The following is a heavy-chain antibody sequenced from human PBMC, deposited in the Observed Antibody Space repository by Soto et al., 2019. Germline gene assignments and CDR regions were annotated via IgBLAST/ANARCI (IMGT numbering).Heavy chain of an antibody. Sequence: QVQLVESGGGVVQPGRSLRLSCAASGFTFGSYGMHWVRQAPGKGLEWVAVIWYDGSNKYYADSVKGRFTISRDNSKNTLYLQMNSLRAEDTAVYYCARLRGDSSGWYSSWGQGTLVTVSS. J-gene: IGHJ5*02. D-gene: IGHD6-19*01. CDR1: GFTFGSYG. CDR2: IWYDGSNK. V-gene: IGHV3-33*01. CDR3: ARLRGDSSGWYSS.